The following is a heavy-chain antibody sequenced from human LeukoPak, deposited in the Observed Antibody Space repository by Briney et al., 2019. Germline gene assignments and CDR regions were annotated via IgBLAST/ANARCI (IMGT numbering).Heavy chain of an antibody. V-gene: IGHV4-34*01. Sequence: PSETLSLTCAVSGGSFSGYYWSWIRQPPGKGLGWIGEINHSGSTNYNPSLKSRVTISVDTSKNQFSLKLSSVTAADTAVYYCARGRLDYVWGSYRPYYFDYWGQGTLVTVSS. D-gene: IGHD3-16*02. J-gene: IGHJ4*02. CDR1: GGSFSGYY. CDR2: INHSGST. CDR3: ARGRLDYVWGSYRPYYFDY.